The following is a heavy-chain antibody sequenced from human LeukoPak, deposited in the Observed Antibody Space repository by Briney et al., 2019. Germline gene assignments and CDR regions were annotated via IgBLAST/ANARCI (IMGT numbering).Heavy chain of an antibody. J-gene: IGHJ5*02. V-gene: IGHV3-23*01. D-gene: IGHD3-10*01. Sequence: GGSLRLSCAASGFTFSSYAMSWVRQAPGKGLEWVSAISGSGGSIYYADSVKGRFTISRDNSKNTLYLQMNSLRAEDTAVYYCAKHPYYYGSGSQYNWFDPWGQGTLVTVSS. CDR2: ISGSGGSI. CDR3: AKHPYYYGSGSQYNWFDP. CDR1: GFTFSSYA.